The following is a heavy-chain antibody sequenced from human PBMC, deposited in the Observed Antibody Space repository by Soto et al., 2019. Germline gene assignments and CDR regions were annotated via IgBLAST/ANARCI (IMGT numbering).Heavy chain of an antibody. Sequence: SETLSLTCTVSGGSVSSGSYYWTWIRQPPGKGLEWTGEIDHSVSTNYNPSLKSRVTISVDTSKNQSSLKLSSVTAADTAVYYCARHYDILDKSGGGMDVWGKGTTVTVSS. CDR2: IDHSVST. D-gene: IGHD3-9*01. V-gene: IGHV4-61*01. CDR1: GGSVSSGSYY. J-gene: IGHJ6*04. CDR3: ARHYDILDKSGGGMDV.